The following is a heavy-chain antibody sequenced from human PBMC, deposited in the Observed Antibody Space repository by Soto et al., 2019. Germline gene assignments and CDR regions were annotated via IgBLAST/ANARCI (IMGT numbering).Heavy chain of an antibody. CDR1: GFTFSDPY. Sequence: QVQLVESGGGLVKPGGSLRLSCAASGFTFSDPYMSWIRQAPGKGLQWVAYISGSSGYTGYADSVKGRFTISRDNAKNSLYLQMNSLRAEDTAVYYCARDRGGYGPPDVWGQGTTVTVSS. J-gene: IGHJ6*02. V-gene: IGHV3-11*06. CDR2: ISGSSGYT. CDR3: ARDRGGYGPPDV. D-gene: IGHD3-10*01.